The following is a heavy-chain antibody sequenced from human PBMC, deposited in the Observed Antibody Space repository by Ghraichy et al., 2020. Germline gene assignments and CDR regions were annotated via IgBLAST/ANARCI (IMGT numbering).Heavy chain of an antibody. CDR3: AREGLHDAFDI. V-gene: IGHV3-7*01. CDR2: IKQDGSEK. CDR1: GFTFSSYW. J-gene: IGHJ3*02. D-gene: IGHD5-24*01. Sequence: GSLSISCAASGFTFSSYWMSWVRQAPGKGLEWVANIKQDGSEKYYVDSVKGRFTISRDNAKNSLYLQMNSLRAEDTAVYYCAREGLHDAFDIWGQGTMVTVSS.